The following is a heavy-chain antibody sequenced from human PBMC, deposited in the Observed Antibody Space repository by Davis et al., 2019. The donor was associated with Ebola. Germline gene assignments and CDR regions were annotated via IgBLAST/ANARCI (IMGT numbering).Heavy chain of an antibody. CDR1: GGTFSSYA. D-gene: IGHD3-3*01. Sequence: SVKVSCKASGGTFSSYAISWVRQAPGQGLEWMGRIIPILGIANYAQKFQGRVTITADKSTSTAYMELSSLRSEDTAVYYCASWSGYYTPDGYYYYYGMDVWGQGTTVTVSS. J-gene: IGHJ6*02. CDR2: IIPILGIA. V-gene: IGHV1-69*04. CDR3: ASWSGYYTPDGYYYYYGMDV.